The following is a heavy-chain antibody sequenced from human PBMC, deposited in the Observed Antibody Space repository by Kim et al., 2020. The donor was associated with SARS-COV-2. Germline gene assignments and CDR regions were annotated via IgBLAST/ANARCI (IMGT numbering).Heavy chain of an antibody. J-gene: IGHJ4*02. D-gene: IGHD6-19*01. V-gene: IGHV4-34*01. Sequence: SETLSLTCAVYGESLTGFYWNWIRQSPGKGLEWIEHITFRGETTYNPSFKTRVAMSVDTTTNQFSLKLQSVTVADTAVYFCARLYTSAWYASYFDSWGQGTLVAVSS. CDR1: GESLTGFY. CDR3: ARLYTSAWYASYFDS. CDR2: ITFRGET.